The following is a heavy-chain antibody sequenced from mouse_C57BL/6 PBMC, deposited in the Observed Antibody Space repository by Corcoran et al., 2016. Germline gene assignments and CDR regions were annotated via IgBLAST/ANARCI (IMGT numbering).Heavy chain of an antibody. CDR2: INTYSGVP. CDR1: GYTFTTYG. CDR3: ARGGDRRNYYFDY. J-gene: IGHJ2*01. V-gene: IGHV9-3*01. Sequence: QIQLVQSGPELKKPGETVKISCKASGYTFTTYGMSWVKQAPGKGLKWMGWINTYSGVPTYADDFKGRFAFSLETSASTAYLQINNLKNEDTATDFCARGGDRRNYYFDYWGQGTTLTVSS.